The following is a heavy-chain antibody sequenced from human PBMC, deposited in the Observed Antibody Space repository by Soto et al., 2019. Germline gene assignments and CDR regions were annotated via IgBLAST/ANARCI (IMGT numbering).Heavy chain of an antibody. CDR1: GFTFRNYA. CDR2: IAYDGSNA. CDR3: ARGDREDILVVVGARPGEYGIDI. Sequence: GGSLRLSCAASGFTFRNYAMHWVRQAPGKGLEKLAVIAYDGSNAFYRESVKGRFTISRDNSKNTLYLHMNSLRSEDTGVYYCARGDREDILVVVGARPGEYGIDIWGQGTTVTVSS. J-gene: IGHJ6*02. V-gene: IGHV3-30-3*01. D-gene: IGHD2-15*01.